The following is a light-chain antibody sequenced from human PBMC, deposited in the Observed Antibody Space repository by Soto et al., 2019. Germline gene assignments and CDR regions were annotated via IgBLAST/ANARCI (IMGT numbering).Light chain of an antibody. J-gene: IGKJ1*01. CDR2: GAS. CDR1: QRVSSY. CDR3: QQHGSSPRT. Sequence: EIVLTQSPGTLSLSPGERATLSCRASQRVSSYLAWYQQKPGQAPRLLIYGASSRATGIPDRFSGSGSGTDFTLTISRLEPEDFAVYYCQQHGSSPRTFGQGTKVEI. V-gene: IGKV3-20*01.